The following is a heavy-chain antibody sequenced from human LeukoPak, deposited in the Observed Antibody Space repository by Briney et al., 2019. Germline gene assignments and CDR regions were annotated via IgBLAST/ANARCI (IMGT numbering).Heavy chain of an antibody. D-gene: IGHD3-3*01. CDR2: IRYDGSNK. Sequence: SGGSLRLSCAASGFTFSSYGMHWVRQAPGKGLEWVAFIRYDGSNKYYADSVKGRFTISRDNSKNTLHLQMNSLRAEDTAVYYCAKDPRPFITIFGVVINYFDYWGQGTLVTVSS. CDR1: GFTFSSYG. V-gene: IGHV3-30*02. J-gene: IGHJ4*02. CDR3: AKDPRPFITIFGVVINYFDY.